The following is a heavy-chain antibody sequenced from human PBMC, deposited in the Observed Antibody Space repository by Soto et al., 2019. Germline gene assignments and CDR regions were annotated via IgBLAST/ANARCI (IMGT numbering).Heavy chain of an antibody. CDR3: AIGYSSGARRGCMDV. V-gene: IGHV1-18*01. Sequence: QVQLVQSGAEVKKPGASVKVSCKASGYTFTSYGISWVRQAPGQGLEWMGWISAYTGNTHYAQKLQGRVTMTTDTSPRTASMELRSMRSDDTAVYYCAIGYSSGARRGCMDVCGQGTTVTVSS. CDR2: ISAYTGNT. CDR1: GYTFTSYG. D-gene: IGHD6-19*01. J-gene: IGHJ6*02.